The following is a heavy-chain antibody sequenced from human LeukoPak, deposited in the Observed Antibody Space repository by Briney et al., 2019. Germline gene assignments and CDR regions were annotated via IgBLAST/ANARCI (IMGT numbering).Heavy chain of an antibody. CDR3: ASEGIAAAANI. CDR2: ISYDGSNK. V-gene: IGHV3-30*03. Sequence: GGSLRLSCAASGFTFSSYGMHWVRQAPGKGLEWVAVISYDGSNKYYADSVKGRFTISRDNSKNTLYLQMNSLRAEDTAVYYCASEGIAAAANIWGQGTMVTVSS. J-gene: IGHJ3*02. CDR1: GFTFSSYG. D-gene: IGHD6-13*01.